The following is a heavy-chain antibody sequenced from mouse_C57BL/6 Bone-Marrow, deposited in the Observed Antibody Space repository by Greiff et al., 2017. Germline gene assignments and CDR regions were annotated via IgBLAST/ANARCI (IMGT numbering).Heavy chain of an antibody. CDR3: ARSAVYAMDY. V-gene: IGHV1-82*01. Sequence: QVQLQQSGPELVKPGASVKISCKASGYAFSSSWMNWVKQRPGKGLEWIGRIYPGDGDTNYNGKFKGKATLTADKSSSTAYMQRSSLTSEDSAVYFCARSAVYAMDYWGQGTSVTVSS. CDR2: IYPGDGDT. J-gene: IGHJ4*01. CDR1: GYAFSSSW.